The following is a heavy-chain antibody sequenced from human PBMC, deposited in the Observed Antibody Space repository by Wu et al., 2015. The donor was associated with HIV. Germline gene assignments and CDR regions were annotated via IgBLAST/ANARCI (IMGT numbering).Heavy chain of an antibody. D-gene: IGHD3-22*01. J-gene: IGHJ4*02. CDR3: ARVWVRGPYYYDSSGYLAPYYFDY. CDR2: IIPIFGTA. Sequence: QVQLVQSGAEVKKPGSSVKVSCKASGGTFSSYAISWVRQAPGQGLEWMGGIIPIFGTANYAQKFQGRVTITTDESTSTAYMELSSLRSEDTAVYYCARVWVRGPYYYDSSGYLAPYYFDYWGQGTLVTVSS. V-gene: IGHV1-69*05. CDR1: GGTFSSYA.